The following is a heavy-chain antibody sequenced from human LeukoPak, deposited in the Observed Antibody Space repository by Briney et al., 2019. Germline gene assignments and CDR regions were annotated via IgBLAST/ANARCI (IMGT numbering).Heavy chain of an antibody. CDR1: GGSFSGYY. V-gene: IGHV4-34*01. CDR2: INHSGST. D-gene: IGHD5-18*01. CDR3: ARHLGYSYGYNYYYYMDV. Sequence: SETLSLTCAVYGGSFSGYYWSWIRQPPGKGLEWIGEINHSGSTNYNPSLKSRVTISVDTSKNQLSLKLSSVTAADTAVYYCARHLGYSYGYNYYYYMDVWGKGTTVTISS. J-gene: IGHJ6*03.